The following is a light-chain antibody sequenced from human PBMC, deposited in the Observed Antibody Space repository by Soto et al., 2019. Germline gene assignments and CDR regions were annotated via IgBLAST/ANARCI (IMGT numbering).Light chain of an antibody. J-gene: IGLJ2*01. CDR1: ALPKQY. V-gene: IGLV3-25*03. Sequence: SSELPQPPSVSVSPGQTARITCSGDALPKQYAYWYQQKPGQAPVLVIYKDSERPSGIPERFSGSSSGTTVTLTISGVQAEDEADYYCQSADSSGTYVVFGGGTKVTVL. CDR3: QSADSSGTYVV. CDR2: KDS.